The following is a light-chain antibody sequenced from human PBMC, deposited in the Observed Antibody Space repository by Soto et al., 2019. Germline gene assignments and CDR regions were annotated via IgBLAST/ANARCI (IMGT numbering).Light chain of an antibody. V-gene: IGKV2-30*02. J-gene: IGKJ5*01. CDR3: MQGTHWPIT. Sequence: DVVMTQSPLSLPVTLGQPASIYCSSNQSLVHSDGIAYFSWFQQRPGRSPRRLIYKVSNRDSGVPARFSGSGSGTDFALKISRVEAEDVGVYYCMQGTHWPITLGQGTRLEIK. CDR2: KVS. CDR1: QSLVHSDGIAY.